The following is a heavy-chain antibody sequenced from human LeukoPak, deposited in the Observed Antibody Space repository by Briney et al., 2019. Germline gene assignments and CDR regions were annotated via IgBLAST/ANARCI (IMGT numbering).Heavy chain of an antibody. CDR1: GCTFSSYW. CDR3: AKDGYYDILTGYSRFDY. V-gene: IGHV3-7*03. Sequence: GGSLRLSCAASGCTFSSYWMSWVRQAPGTGLEWVANIKQDGSEKYYVDSVKGRFTISKDNAKNSLFLQMNSLRAEDTAVYYCAKDGYYDILTGYSRFDYWGQGTLVTVSS. D-gene: IGHD3-9*01. J-gene: IGHJ4*02. CDR2: IKQDGSEK.